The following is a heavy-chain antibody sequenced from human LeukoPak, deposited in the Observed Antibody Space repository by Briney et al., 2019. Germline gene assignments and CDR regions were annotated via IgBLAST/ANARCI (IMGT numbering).Heavy chain of an antibody. D-gene: IGHD6-19*01. J-gene: IGHJ4*02. CDR1: GFTFDDYA. CDR3: ARAPGISGWSSDY. V-gene: IGHV3-9*01. CDR2: ISWNSGSI. Sequence: QSGGSLRLSCAASGFTFDDYAMHWVRQAPGKGLEWVSGISWNSGSIGYADSVKGRFTISRDNAKNSLYLQMNSLRAEDTAVYYCARAPGISGWSSDYWGQGTLVTVSS.